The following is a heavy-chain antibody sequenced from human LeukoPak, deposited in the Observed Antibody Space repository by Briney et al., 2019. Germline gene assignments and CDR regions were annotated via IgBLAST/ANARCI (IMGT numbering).Heavy chain of an antibody. D-gene: IGHD2-2*01. CDR2: IYYSGST. V-gene: IGHV4-39*01. J-gene: IGHJ5*02. CDR1: GGSISSYY. Sequence: SETLSLTCTVSGGSISSYYWSWIRQPPGKGLEWIGSIYYSGSTHYNPSLKSRVTISVDTSKNQFSLKLSSVTAADTAVYYCARREVVSWFDPWGQGTLVTVSS. CDR3: ARREVVSWFDP.